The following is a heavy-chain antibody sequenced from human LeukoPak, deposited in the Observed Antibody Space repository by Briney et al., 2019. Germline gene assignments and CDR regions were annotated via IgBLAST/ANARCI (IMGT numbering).Heavy chain of an antibody. V-gene: IGHV4-4*07. J-gene: IGHJ4*02. CDR1: GGSISSYY. Sequence: SETLSLTCTVSGGSISSYYWSWIRQPAGKGLEWIGRIYTSGSTNYNPSLKSRVTISVDTSKNQISLKVSSVTAADTAVCYCARSRSRYSYGNDYWGQGTLVTVSS. D-gene: IGHD5-18*01. CDR2: IYTSGST. CDR3: ARSRSRYSYGNDY.